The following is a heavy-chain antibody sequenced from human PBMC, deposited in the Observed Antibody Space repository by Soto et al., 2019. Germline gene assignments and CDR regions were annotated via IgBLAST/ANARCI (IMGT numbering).Heavy chain of an antibody. Sequence: GGSLRLSCAASGFTFSSYWMHWVRQAPGEGLVWVSYIKPDGSRTKDADSVKGRFTISRDNARNTLYLRMNSLRAEDTAVYYCAGDNNWSYDSWGRGTLVTVSS. J-gene: IGHJ4*02. V-gene: IGHV3-74*03. CDR2: IKPDGSRT. CDR1: GFTFSSYW. D-gene: IGHD1-1*01. CDR3: AGDNNWSYDS.